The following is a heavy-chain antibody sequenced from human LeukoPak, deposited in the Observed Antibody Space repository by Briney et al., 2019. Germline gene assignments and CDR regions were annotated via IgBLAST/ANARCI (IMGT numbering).Heavy chain of an antibody. V-gene: IGHV4-4*09. D-gene: IGHD6-13*01. CDR1: GGSISSYY. CDR3: ARHGSWVPNWFDP. Sequence: PSETLSLTCTVSGGSISSYYWSWIRQPPGKGLEWIGYIYTSGSTNYNPSLKSRVTISVDTSKNQFSLKLSSVTAADTAVYYCARHGSWVPNWFDPWGQGTLVTVSS. J-gene: IGHJ5*02. CDR2: IYTSGST.